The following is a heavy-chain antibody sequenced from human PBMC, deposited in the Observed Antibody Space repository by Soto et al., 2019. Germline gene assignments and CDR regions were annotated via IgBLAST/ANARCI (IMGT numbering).Heavy chain of an antibody. CDR2: IIPIFGTA. V-gene: IGHV1-69*12. J-gene: IGHJ6*02. CDR3: AMPDYYGSGSYDDGPWGMDV. Sequence: QVQLVQSGAEVKKPGSSVKVSCKASGGTLSSYAISWVRQAPGQGLEWMGGIIPIFGTANYAQKFQGRVTITADESTSTAYMELSSLRSEDTAVYYCAMPDYYGSGSYDDGPWGMDVWGQGTTVTVSS. D-gene: IGHD3-10*01. CDR1: GGTLSSYA.